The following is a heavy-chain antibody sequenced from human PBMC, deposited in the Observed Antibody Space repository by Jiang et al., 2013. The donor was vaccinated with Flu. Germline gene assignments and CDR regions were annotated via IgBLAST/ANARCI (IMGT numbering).Heavy chain of an antibody. J-gene: IGHJ6*02. D-gene: IGHD3-22*01. CDR2: IDPSDSST. CDR1: GYSFTSYW. CDR3: ASLVSYYDDSDYNPYYYGLDV. V-gene: IGHV5-10-1*03. Sequence: VQLVESGAEVKKPGESLRISCKGSGYSFTSYWINWVRQMPGKGLEWMGRIDPSDSSTNYSPSFQGHVTISADKSVSTAYLQWSGLKASDTAMYYCASLVSYYDDSDYNPYYYGLDVWGQGTTVTVSS.